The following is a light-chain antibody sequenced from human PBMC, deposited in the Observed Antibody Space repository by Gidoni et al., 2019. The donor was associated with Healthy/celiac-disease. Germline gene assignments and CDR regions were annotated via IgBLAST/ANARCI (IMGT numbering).Light chain of an antibody. J-gene: IGKJ2*02. CDR1: QGISSY. CDR3: QQLNSYLPWT. V-gene: IGKV1-9*01. Sequence: DIQLTQTPSFLSASVGDRVTITCRASQGISSYLAWYQQKPGKSPKLLIYAASTLQSGVPSRFSGSGSGTEFTLTISSLQPEDFATYYFQQLNSYLPWTFGQGTKLEIK. CDR2: AAS.